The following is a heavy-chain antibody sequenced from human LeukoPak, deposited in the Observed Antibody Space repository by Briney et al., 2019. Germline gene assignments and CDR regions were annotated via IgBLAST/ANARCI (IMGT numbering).Heavy chain of an antibody. CDR2: IYTSGST. Sequence: SETLSLTCAVSGGSISSGRSYWSWIRQPAGKGLEWIGHIYTSGSTNYNPSLKSRVTISVDTSKNQFSLKLSSVTAADTAVYYCAREEGPYGSGSYFRRSPPPFDPWGQGTLVTVSS. CDR1: GGSISSGRSY. CDR3: AREEGPYGSGSYFRRSPPPFDP. V-gene: IGHV4-61*09. J-gene: IGHJ5*02. D-gene: IGHD3-10*01.